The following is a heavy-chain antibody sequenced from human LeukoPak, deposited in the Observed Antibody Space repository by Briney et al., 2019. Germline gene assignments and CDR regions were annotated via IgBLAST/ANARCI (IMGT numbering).Heavy chain of an antibody. CDR1: GFTFSSYG. CDR3: AKSGTGYCSSTSCAGFDY. J-gene: IGHJ4*02. CDR2: ISHDGSNK. V-gene: IGHV3-30*18. D-gene: IGHD2-2*01. Sequence: PGGSLRLSCAASGFTFSSYGMHRVRQAPGKGLEWVAVISHDGSNKYYADSVKGRFTISRDNSKNTLYLQMNSLRAEDTAVYYCAKSGTGYCSSTSCAGFDYWGQGTLVTVSS.